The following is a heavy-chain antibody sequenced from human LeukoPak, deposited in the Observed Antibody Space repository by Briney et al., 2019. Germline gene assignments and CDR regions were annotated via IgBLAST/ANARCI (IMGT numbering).Heavy chain of an antibody. CDR3: ARESSGWYGGWYYFDY. CDR2: MNPNSGNT. V-gene: IGHV1-8*01. CDR1: GYTFTSYD. J-gene: IGHJ4*02. Sequence: ASVKVSCKASGYTFTSYDINWVRQATGQGLEWMGWMNPNSGNTGYAQKFQGRVTMTRNTSISTAYMELSSLRSEETAVYYCARESSGWYGGWYYFDYWGQGTLVTVSS. D-gene: IGHD6-19*01.